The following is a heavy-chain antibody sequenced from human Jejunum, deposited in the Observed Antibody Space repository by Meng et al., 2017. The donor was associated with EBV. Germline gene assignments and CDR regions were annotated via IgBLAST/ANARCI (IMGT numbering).Heavy chain of an antibody. CDR1: GFSLSTSGVG. Sequence: QITLKESGPTLXXXXXTXTLXXXXPGFSLSTSGVGVGWIRQPPGKALEWLALVYWDDYKPYSPSLKSRLTITKDTSNDQVVLTMTNMDPVDTATYFCAHRRGGNGWNEGFFDYWGPGTLVTVSS. J-gene: IGHJ4*02. CDR3: AHRRGGNGWNEGFFDY. CDR2: VYWDDYK. D-gene: IGHD1-1*01. V-gene: IGHV2-5*02.